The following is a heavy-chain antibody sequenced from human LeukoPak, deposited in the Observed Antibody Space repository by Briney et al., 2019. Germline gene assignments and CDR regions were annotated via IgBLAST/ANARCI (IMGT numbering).Heavy chain of an antibody. CDR3: ARWAPGINRWFDP. J-gene: IGHJ5*02. V-gene: IGHV4-39*07. D-gene: IGHD1-1*01. Sequence: PSETLSLTCTVSGGSISSTSYYWGWIRQPPGKGLEWIGRIYYSGSTYYNPSLRSRVTISVDTSKNQFSLKLSSVTAADTAVYYCARWAPGINRWFDPWGQGTLVTVSS. CDR2: IYYSGST. CDR1: GGSISSTSYY.